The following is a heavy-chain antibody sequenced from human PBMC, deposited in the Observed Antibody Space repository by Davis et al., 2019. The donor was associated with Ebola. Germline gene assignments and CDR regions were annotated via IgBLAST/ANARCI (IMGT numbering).Heavy chain of an antibody. Sequence: PGGSLRLSCAASGFTFSSYGMHWVRQAPGKGLEWVAVIWYDGSNKYYADSVKGRFTISRDNSKNTLYLQMNSLRAEDTAVYYCARGTRYSSSWALLSYYYYGMDVWGKGTTVTVSS. D-gene: IGHD6-13*01. CDR3: ARGTRYSSSWALLSYYYYGMDV. CDR2: IWYDGSNK. CDR1: GFTFSSYG. V-gene: IGHV3-33*01. J-gene: IGHJ6*04.